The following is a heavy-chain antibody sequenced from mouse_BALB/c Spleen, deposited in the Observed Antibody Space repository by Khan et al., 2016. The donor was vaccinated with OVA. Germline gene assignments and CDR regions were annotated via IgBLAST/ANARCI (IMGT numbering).Heavy chain of an antibody. V-gene: IGHV1-4*01. D-gene: IGHD2-14*01. Sequence: QVQLKQSGAELARPGASVKMSCKASGYTFTTYTIHWVKQRPGQGLDWIGYIIPSNDYTNYNQKFKDRATLTADKSSSTAYMHLSSLTSEASAVXYCVREGAYYRSDGWFAYWGQGTLVTVSA. J-gene: IGHJ3*01. CDR3: VREGAYYRSDGWFAY. CDR1: GYTFTTYT. CDR2: IIPSNDYT.